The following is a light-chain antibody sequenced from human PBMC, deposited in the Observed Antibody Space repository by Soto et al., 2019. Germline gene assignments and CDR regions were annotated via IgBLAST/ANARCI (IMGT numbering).Light chain of an antibody. CDR3: QQYNSYSRWT. V-gene: IGKV1-5*03. Sequence: DIQMTQSPSTLSASVGDRVTITCRASQSISSWLAWYQQKPGKAPKLLIYKESSLESGVPSRFSGSGSGTEFTLTIISLQPDDFEAYYCQQYNSYSRWTFGQGTKGEIK. CDR1: QSISSW. J-gene: IGKJ1*01. CDR2: KES.